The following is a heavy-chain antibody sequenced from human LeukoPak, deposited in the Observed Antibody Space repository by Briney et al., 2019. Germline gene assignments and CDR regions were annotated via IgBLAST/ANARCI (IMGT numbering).Heavy chain of an antibody. J-gene: IGHJ4*02. CDR1: GYRFTDYW. CDR3: ARDAGGYPDY. V-gene: IGHV5-51*01. Sequence: GESLKISCKGAGYRFTDYWIGWMRQMPGKDLEWLGTIYPGNSETRYRPSLQGQVTISADKSITTAYLQWSNLKASDTAMYFCARDAGGYPDYWGQGTLVTVSS. D-gene: IGHD2-8*02. CDR2: IYPGNSET.